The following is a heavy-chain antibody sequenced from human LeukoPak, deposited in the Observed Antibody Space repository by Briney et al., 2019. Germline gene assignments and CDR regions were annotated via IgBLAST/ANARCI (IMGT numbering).Heavy chain of an antibody. CDR1: GGSISSSSYY. Sequence: SETLSLTCTVSGGSISSSSYYWGWIRQPPGKGLEWIGYIYYSGSTNYNPSLKSRVTMSVDTSKNQFSLKLSSVTAADTAVYYCARDHEVRGVPYYWGQGTLVTVSS. J-gene: IGHJ4*02. V-gene: IGHV4-61*05. D-gene: IGHD3-10*01. CDR3: ARDHEVRGVPYY. CDR2: IYYSGST.